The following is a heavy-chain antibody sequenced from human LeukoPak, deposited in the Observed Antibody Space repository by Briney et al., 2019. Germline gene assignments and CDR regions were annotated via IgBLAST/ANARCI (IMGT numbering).Heavy chain of an antibody. CDR3: ARDWVGYYGSGSGGDWFDP. Sequence: SETLSLTCTVSGDSVSRSSYYWTWIRQPPGKGLEWIGYIYYIGSTNYNPSLRSRLTMSVDTSKNQFSLRLSSVIAADTAVYYCARDWVGYYGSGSGGDWFDPWGQGTLVTVSS. V-gene: IGHV4-61*01. J-gene: IGHJ5*02. D-gene: IGHD3-10*01. CDR1: GDSVSRSSYY. CDR2: IYYIGST.